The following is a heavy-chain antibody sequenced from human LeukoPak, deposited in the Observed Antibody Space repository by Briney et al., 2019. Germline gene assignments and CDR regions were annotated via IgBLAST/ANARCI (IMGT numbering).Heavy chain of an antibody. D-gene: IGHD5-18*01. V-gene: IGHV3-7*01. Sequence: PGGSLRLSCAASGFTFSDYYMSWVRQAPGKGLEWVANIKQDGSEKYYVDSVKGRFAISRDNAKNSVYLQMNGLRAEDTAVYYCARENTAVPGGDCWGQGTLVTVSS. CDR2: IKQDGSEK. J-gene: IGHJ4*02. CDR1: GFTFSDYY. CDR3: ARENTAVPGGDC.